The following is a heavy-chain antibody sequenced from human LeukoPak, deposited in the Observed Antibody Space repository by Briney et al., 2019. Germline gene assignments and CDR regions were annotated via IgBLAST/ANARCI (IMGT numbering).Heavy chain of an antibody. CDR2: GFYSGST. D-gene: IGHD2-21*02. V-gene: IGHV4-39*01. Sequence: SETLSLTCTVSGDSISNNSYCWGWIRQPPGKGLEWIGSGFYSGSTSYNPSLKSRVAVSVDTSRNQFSLQLSPVTAADTAVYYCAEHVRVVTAQLYWYFDLWGRGTLVTVSS. CDR1: GDSISNNSYC. J-gene: IGHJ2*01. CDR3: AEHVRVVTAQLYWYFDL.